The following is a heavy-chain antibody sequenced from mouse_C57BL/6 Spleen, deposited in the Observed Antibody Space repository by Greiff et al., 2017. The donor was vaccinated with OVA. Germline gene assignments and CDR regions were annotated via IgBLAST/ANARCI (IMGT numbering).Heavy chain of an antibody. CDR1: GYTFTSYW. D-gene: IGHD1-1*01. Sequence: QVQLKQPGAELVRPGSSVKLSCKASGYTFTSYWMHWVKQRPIQGLEWIGNIDPSDSETHYNQKFKDKATLTVDKSSSTAYMQLSSLTSEDSAVYYYARDNYGSFDYWGQGTTLTVSS. J-gene: IGHJ2*01. CDR2: IDPSDSET. CDR3: ARDNYGSFDY. V-gene: IGHV1-52*01.